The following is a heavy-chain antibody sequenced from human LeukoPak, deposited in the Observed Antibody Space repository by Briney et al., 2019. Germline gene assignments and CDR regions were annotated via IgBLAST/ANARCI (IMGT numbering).Heavy chain of an antibody. CDR3: ARDYYDSSGYLY. Sequence: GGPLRLSCAASGFTVSSNYMSWVRQAPGKGLEWVSVIYSGGSTYYADSVKGRFTISRDNSKNTLYLQMNSLRAEDTAVYYCARDYYDSSGYLYWGQGTLVTVSS. CDR2: IYSGGST. CDR1: GFTVSSNY. V-gene: IGHV3-66*01. D-gene: IGHD3-22*01. J-gene: IGHJ4*02.